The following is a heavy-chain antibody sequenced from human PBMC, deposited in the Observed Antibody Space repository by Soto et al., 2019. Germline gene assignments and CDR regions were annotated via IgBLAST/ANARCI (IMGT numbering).Heavy chain of an antibody. Sequence: QVHLQESGPGLVKPSETLSLTCAVSGASIGSGGWWSWVRQPPGKGLEWIAEIFHDGNTNYSPSLNSRVTISVDKSQNQFYLNVYSVTAADTAVYYCARHEGWTGPDQWGQGTLVTVSS. CDR2: IFHDGNT. CDR3: ARHEGWTGPDQ. V-gene: IGHV4-4*02. CDR1: GASIGSGGW. D-gene: IGHD2-8*02. J-gene: IGHJ5*02.